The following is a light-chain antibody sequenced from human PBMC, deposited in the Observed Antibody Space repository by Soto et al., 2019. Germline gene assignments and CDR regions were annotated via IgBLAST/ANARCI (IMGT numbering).Light chain of an antibody. CDR2: DAS. CDR3: QQYHTLYT. CDR1: QSVSTW. V-gene: IGKV1-5*01. Sequence: DIQMTQSPSTLSPSVGDRVTITCRASQSVSTWLAWYQQKPGKAPQLLIYDASSLESGVPARFSGSGSGTECTLTISRLQPDDFATYYCQQYHTLYTVGQGTKLESK. J-gene: IGKJ2*01.